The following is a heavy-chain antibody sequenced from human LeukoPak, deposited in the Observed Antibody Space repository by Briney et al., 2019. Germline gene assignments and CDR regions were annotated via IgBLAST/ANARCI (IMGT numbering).Heavy chain of an antibody. Sequence: LETLSLTCTVSDVSFSNYYWSWIRQPPGKGLEWIGYMYYSGMTNYSPSFKSRVTMSIDTSKNQFSLKLSSVTAADTAVYYCVLYSSLSVYWGQGTLVTVSS. D-gene: IGHD3-22*01. J-gene: IGHJ4*02. CDR3: VLYSSLSVY. V-gene: IGHV4-59*01. CDR1: DVSFSNYY. CDR2: MYYSGMT.